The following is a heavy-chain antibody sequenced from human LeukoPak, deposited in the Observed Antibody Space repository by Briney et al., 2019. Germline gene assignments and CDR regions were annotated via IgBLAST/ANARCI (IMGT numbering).Heavy chain of an antibody. CDR2: IRYDGSNK. V-gene: IGHV3-30*02. D-gene: IGHD2-2*02. CDR3: AKIRSYCSSTSCYNFDY. Sequence: GGSLRLSCAASGFTFSSYGMHCVRQAPGKGLEWVAFIRYDGSNKYYADSVKGRFTISRDNSKNTLYLQMNSLRAEDTAVYYCAKIRSYCSSTSCYNFDYWGQGTLVTVSS. J-gene: IGHJ4*02. CDR1: GFTFSSYG.